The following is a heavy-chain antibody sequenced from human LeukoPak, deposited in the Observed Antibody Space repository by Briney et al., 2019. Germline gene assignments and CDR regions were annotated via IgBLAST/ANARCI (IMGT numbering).Heavy chain of an antibody. V-gene: IGHV3-53*01. CDR2: IYSGGIT. Sequence: PGGSLRLSCAASGFTVSSNYMSWLRQAPGKALEWVSVIYSGGITYYADSVKGRFTTSRDNSKNTLYLQMNTLRAEDTAVYYCARHKPFYYGMDVWGQGTTVTVSS. CDR1: GFTVSSNY. J-gene: IGHJ6*02. CDR3: ARHKPFYYGMDV.